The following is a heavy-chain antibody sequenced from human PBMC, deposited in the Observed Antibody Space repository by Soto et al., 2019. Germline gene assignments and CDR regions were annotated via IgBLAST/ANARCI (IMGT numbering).Heavy chain of an antibody. CDR3: ARLGGYVSVGYYYLWDS. CDR1: GYIFSANY. CDR2: INPHSGAT. J-gene: IGHJ4*02. D-gene: IGHD3-22*01. Sequence: ASVKVSCKASGYIFSANYIHWVRQAPGQGLEWLGWINPHSGATNYAQKFLGRVTMSADTSASTAYMDLARLKSDDTAVYYCARLGGYVSVGYYYLWDSWGQGTLVTVSS. V-gene: IGHV1-2*02.